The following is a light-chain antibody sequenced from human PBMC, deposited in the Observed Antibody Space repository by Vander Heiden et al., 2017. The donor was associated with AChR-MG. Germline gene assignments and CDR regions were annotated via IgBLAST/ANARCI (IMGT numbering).Light chain of an antibody. Sequence: DIQMTQSPSSLSASVGDRVTITCRASQSISSYLNWYQQKPGNAPKLLIYAASSLQSGVPSRFSGSGSGTDFTLTISSRQPEDYATYYCQQSDSTPPLTFGGGTKVEIK. CDR2: AAS. CDR3: QQSDSTPPLT. V-gene: IGKV1-39*01. J-gene: IGKJ4*01. CDR1: QSISSY.